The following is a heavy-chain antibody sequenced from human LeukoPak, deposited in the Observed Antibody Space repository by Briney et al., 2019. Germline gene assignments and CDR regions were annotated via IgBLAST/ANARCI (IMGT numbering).Heavy chain of an antibody. Sequence: SETLSLTCTVSRGSVSSGTYYWSWIRQPAGKGLEWIGRIYTSGSTNYNPSLKSRVTMSVDTSKNQFSLKLSSVTAADTAVYYCARDFPWFGESLNMDVWGKGTTVTISS. V-gene: IGHV4-61*02. CDR1: RGSVSSGTYY. CDR2: IYTSGST. D-gene: IGHD3-10*01. CDR3: ARDFPWFGESLNMDV. J-gene: IGHJ6*03.